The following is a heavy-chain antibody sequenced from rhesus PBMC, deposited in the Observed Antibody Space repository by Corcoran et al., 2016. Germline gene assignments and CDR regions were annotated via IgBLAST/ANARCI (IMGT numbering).Heavy chain of an antibody. Sequence: QLQLQETGPGLVKPSATLSVTCAVSGCSMRSSYYYWRWILQAPGKGLVWVGYISYIGSTSYNPSLKSRVTISRDTSKNQFSLKLSSVTAADTAVYYCARARYSNYVYFEFWGQGALVTVSS. CDR2: ISYIGST. CDR1: GCSMRSSYYY. V-gene: IGHV4-122*02. J-gene: IGHJ1*01. D-gene: IGHD4-23*01. CDR3: ARARYSNYVYFEF.